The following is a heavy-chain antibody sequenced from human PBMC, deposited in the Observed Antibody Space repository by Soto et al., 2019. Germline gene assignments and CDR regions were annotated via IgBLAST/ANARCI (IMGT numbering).Heavy chain of an antibody. D-gene: IGHD2-2*01. J-gene: IGHJ5*02. Sequence: QVQLQESGPGLVKPSGTLSLTCAVSGASISSTDWWSWVRQSPGKGLEWIGQISHSGYTNYNPSLKRRVTISIDKSKNQFSLSLSSVTAADTAVYYCARGVVLVPAAVNWFDPWGQGTLVTVSS. CDR3: ARGVVLVPAAVNWFDP. V-gene: IGHV4-4*02. CDR1: GASISSTDW. CDR2: ISHSGYT.